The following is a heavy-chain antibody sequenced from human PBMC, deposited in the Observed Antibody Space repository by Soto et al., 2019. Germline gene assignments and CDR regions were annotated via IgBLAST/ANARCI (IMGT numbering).Heavy chain of an antibody. V-gene: IGHV3-23*01. CDR2: ISGSGGST. D-gene: IGHD5-18*01. CDR1: GFTFSSYA. J-gene: IGHJ6*02. Sequence: EVQLLESGGGLVQPGGSLRLSCAASGFTFSSYAMSWVRQAPGKGLEWVSAISGSGGSTYYADSVKGRFTISRDNSKNTLYLQMNSLRAEDTAVYYCAQRYSYGQASYYYYYGMDVWGQGTTVTVSS. CDR3: AQRYSYGQASYYYYYGMDV.